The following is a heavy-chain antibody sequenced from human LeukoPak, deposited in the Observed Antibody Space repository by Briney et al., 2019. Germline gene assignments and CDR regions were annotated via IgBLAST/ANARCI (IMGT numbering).Heavy chain of an antibody. CDR1: AYSFTSYW. CDR3: ARGGEWTTSGDY. J-gene: IGHJ4*02. V-gene: IGHV5-51*01. D-gene: IGHD3-16*01. CDR2: IYPRDSDT. Sequence: GESLKISCKGSAYSFTSYWIGWVRQLPGKGLEWMGIIYPRDSDTRYSPSFQGQVTILADKSIRTAYLQWSSLQAADTAMYYCARGGEWTTSGDYWGQGTLVTVSS.